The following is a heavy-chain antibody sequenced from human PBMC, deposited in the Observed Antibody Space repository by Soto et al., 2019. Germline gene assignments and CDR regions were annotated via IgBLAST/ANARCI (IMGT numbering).Heavy chain of an antibody. CDR1: GGSISSYY. D-gene: IGHD2-2*01. CDR2: IYYSGST. CDR3: ARATRGTKKGGFDY. J-gene: IGHJ4*02. V-gene: IGHV4-59*01. Sequence: SETLSLTCTVSGGSISSYYWSWIRQPPGKGLEWIGYIYYSGSTNYNPSLKSRVPISVDTSKNQFSLKLSSVTAADTAVYYCARATRGTKKGGFDYWGQGTLVTVS.